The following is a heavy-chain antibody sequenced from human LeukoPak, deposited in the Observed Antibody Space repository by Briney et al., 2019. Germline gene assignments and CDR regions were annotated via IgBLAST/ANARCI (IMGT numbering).Heavy chain of an antibody. CDR2: ISSSSSYI. CDR3: ASMVRGVKDAFDI. CDR1: GFTFSSYS. J-gene: IGHJ3*02. Sequence: GGSLRLSCAASGFTFSSYSMNWVRQAPGKGLEWVSSISSSSSYIYYADSVKGRFTISRDNAKNSLYLQMNSLRAEDTAVYYCASMVRGVKDAFDIWGQGTMVTVSS. V-gene: IGHV3-21*01. D-gene: IGHD3-10*01.